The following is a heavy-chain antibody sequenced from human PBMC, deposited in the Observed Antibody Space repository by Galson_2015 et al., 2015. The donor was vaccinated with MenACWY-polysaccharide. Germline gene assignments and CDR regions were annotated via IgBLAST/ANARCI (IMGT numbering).Heavy chain of an antibody. Sequence: SVKVSCKASGYTFTSYDINWVRQATGQGLEWMGWMNPNSGNTGYAQKFQGRVTMTRNTSISTAYMELSSLRAADTAVYYCARVSGHPEVFDIWGQGTMVTVSS. J-gene: IGHJ3*02. CDR1: GYTFTSYD. V-gene: IGHV1-8*01. CDR3: ARVSGHPEVFDI. CDR2: MNPNSGNT. D-gene: IGHD1-14*01.